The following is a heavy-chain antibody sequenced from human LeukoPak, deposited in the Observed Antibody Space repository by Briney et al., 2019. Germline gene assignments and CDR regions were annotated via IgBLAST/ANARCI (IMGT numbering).Heavy chain of an antibody. Sequence: SETLSLTCAVYGGTFSGYYWSWIRQPPGKRLEWVGESNDSGGTNYNPSLKSRVTMSVDTSKNQFSLKLSSVTAADTAVYYCARVNTQGVPSPWGQGILVAVSS. V-gene: IGHV4-34*01. CDR1: GGTFSGYY. CDR3: ARVNTQGVPSP. CDR2: SNDSGGT. D-gene: IGHD3-16*01. J-gene: IGHJ5*02.